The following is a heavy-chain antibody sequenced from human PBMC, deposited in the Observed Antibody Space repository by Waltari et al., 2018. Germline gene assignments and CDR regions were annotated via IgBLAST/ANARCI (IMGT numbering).Heavy chain of an antibody. J-gene: IGHJ4*02. V-gene: IGHV3-48*01. CDR2: IRMGSSAI. Sequence: EVQLMESGGALVQPGGSLRLSCIASGFTFRAYAMNWVRPAPGKGLEWVSYIRMGSSAIDYADSGKGRFTNSRDKANNSLYLQMNSLRAEDTAIYYCARVPTVVLSLAVYFDYWGQGSLVTVSS. CDR3: ARVPTVVLSLAVYFDY. D-gene: IGHD4-17*01. CDR1: GFTFRAYA.